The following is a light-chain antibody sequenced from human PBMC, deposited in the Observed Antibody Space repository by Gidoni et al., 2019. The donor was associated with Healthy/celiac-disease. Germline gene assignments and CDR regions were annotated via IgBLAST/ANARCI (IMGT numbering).Light chain of an antibody. V-gene: IGKV1-33*01. Sequence: DIQMTQSPSSLSASGGDRVTITCQASQDISKYLNWYQHKPRKAPQLLIYDASNLETVVPSRFSGSGSGKDFTFTISSLQPEDIATYYCQQYDNLPLTFXPXTKVDIK. CDR2: DAS. J-gene: IGKJ3*01. CDR3: QQYDNLPLT. CDR1: QDISKY.